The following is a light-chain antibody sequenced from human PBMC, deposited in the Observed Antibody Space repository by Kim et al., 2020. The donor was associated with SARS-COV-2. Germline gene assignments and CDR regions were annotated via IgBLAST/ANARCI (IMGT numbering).Light chain of an antibody. Sequence: EIVLTQSPGTLSLSPGERATLSCRASQNVSNNYVVWYQKKPGQAPRLLIDDASRRATGIPDRFSGSGSGTDFTLTISRLEPEDAAVYYCQQYSKSPRTFGGGTKVDIK. V-gene: IGKV3-20*01. CDR2: DAS. CDR3: QQYSKSPRT. J-gene: IGKJ4*01. CDR1: QNVSNNY.